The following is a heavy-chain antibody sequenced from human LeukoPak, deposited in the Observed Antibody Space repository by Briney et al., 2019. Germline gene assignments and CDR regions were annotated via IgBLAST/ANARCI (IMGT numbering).Heavy chain of an antibody. J-gene: IGHJ3*02. CDR2: IWYDGSNR. CDR3: AREADCIGGGCYRGAFDI. V-gene: IGHV3-33*01. Sequence: PGRSLRLSCGASGLTYSIHAMHWVRQAPGQGLEWVAVIWYDGSNRYYGDSVKGRLTISRDNSKNTLFLQMNSLRAEDRAVDYCAREADCIGGGCYRGAFDIWGQGTMVGVSS. CDR1: GLTYSIHA. D-gene: IGHD2-15*01.